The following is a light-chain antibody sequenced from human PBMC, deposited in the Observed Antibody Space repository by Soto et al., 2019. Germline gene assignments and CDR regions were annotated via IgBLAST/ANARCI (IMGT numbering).Light chain of an antibody. CDR3: SSYTSTSTQHV. J-gene: IGLJ1*01. CDR1: SSDVCGYNF. Sequence: QSALTQPASVSGSPGQSITISCTGTSSDVCGYNFVSWYQHHPGKAPKLMIYEVSNRPSGVSNRFSGYKSGNTASLTISGLQAEDEADYYCSSYTSTSTQHVSGTGTKLTVL. CDR2: EVS. V-gene: IGLV2-14*01.